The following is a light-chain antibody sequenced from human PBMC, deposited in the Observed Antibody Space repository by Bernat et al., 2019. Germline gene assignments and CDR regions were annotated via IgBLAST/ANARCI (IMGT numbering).Light chain of an antibody. J-gene: IGLJ2*01. Sequence: QSVLTQPPSVSGAPGQRVTISCAGSSSNIGAGYDVHWYQQLPGTAPRVLIYGNNNRPSGVPYRFSGSKSGTSASLAITGLQADDEADYYCQSYDNSLGGSVFGGGTKLTVL. CDR3: QSYDNSLGGSV. V-gene: IGLV1-40*01. CDR1: SSNIGAGYD. CDR2: GNN.